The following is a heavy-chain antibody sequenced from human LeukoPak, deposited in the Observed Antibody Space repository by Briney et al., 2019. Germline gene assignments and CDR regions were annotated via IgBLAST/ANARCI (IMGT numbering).Heavy chain of an antibody. Sequence: GGSLRLSCAASGFTFSSYAMHWVRQAPGKGLEYVSAISSNGGSTYYANSVKGRFTISRDNSKNTLYLQMGSLRAEDMAVYYCATSMKWEPYFDYWGQGTLVTVSS. D-gene: IGHD1-26*01. CDR2: ISSNGGST. J-gene: IGHJ4*02. CDR1: GFTFSSYA. V-gene: IGHV3-64*01. CDR3: ATSMKWEPYFDY.